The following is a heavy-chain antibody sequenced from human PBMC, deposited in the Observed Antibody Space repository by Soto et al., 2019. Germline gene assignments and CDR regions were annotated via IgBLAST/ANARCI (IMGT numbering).Heavy chain of an antibody. D-gene: IGHD3-10*01. CDR1: AFSLKTYW. J-gene: IGHJ4*02. V-gene: IGHV3-7*01. CDR2: IRQYGDET. CDR3: ATGGSWTYYLGPLDY. Sequence: EVQLVESGGGLVLPGGSLRLSCVGSAFSLKTYWMAWVRQAPGKGLECVANIRQYGDETFYVDSVKGRFTISRDNANNSVYLQMDNLRAEDTGVYYCATGGSWTYYLGPLDYWGQGIMVIVSS.